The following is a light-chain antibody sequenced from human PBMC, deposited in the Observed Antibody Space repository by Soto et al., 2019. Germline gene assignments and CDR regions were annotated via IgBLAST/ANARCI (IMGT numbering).Light chain of an antibody. V-gene: IGKV3-15*01. CDR3: HQYNNWLWT. CDR2: GAS. Sequence: EIVMTQSPATLSVSPGVRATLSCRTSQSVSSKLAWYQQRPGQAPRLLIYGASTRATGIPGRFSGSGSGTDFTLTISSLQPEDFAVYYCHQYNNWLWTFGQGTKVEIK. J-gene: IGKJ1*01. CDR1: QSVSSK.